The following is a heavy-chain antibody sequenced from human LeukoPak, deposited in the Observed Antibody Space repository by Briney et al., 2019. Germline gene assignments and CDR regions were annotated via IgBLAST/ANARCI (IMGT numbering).Heavy chain of an antibody. J-gene: IGHJ4*02. CDR3: AKDRSAATRYFDY. Sequence: GGSLRLSCAASGFAFSSYAMSWVRQAPGKGLELVSAISGSGGSTYYADSVKGRFTISRDNSKNTLYLQMNSLRAEDTAVYYCAKDRSAATRYFDYWGQGTLVTVSS. V-gene: IGHV3-23*01. D-gene: IGHD6-25*01. CDR2: ISGSGGST. CDR1: GFAFSSYA.